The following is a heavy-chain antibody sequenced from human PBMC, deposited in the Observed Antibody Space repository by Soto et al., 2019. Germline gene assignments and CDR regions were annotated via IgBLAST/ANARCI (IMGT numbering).Heavy chain of an antibody. CDR3: AKDPTGDYVGAFEM. D-gene: IGHD4-17*01. Sequence: GGSLRLSCAASGFTFSSYAMSWVRQAPGEGLEWVSAISGSGSGGSTYYADSVKGRLTISRDNSKNTLYLQMNSLRVGDTAIYYCAKDPTGDYVGAFEMWGQGTMVTVSS. V-gene: IGHV3-23*01. CDR1: GFTFSSYA. CDR2: ISGSGSGGST. J-gene: IGHJ3*02.